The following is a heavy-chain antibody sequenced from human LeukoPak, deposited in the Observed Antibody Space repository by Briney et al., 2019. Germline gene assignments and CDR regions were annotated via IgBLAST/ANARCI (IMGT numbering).Heavy chain of an antibody. D-gene: IGHD6-19*01. J-gene: IGHJ3*02. CDR1: GFSFSDAW. Sequence: GGSLRLACAASGFSFSDAWMSWVRQIPGKGLEWVGRTESKTDGGTTDYAAPVKGRFTISRDDSKNTLYLQMNSLKTEDTAVYYCTTATIAVAGPDAFDIWGQGTMVTVSS. CDR2: TESKTDGGTT. V-gene: IGHV3-15*04. CDR3: TTATIAVAGPDAFDI.